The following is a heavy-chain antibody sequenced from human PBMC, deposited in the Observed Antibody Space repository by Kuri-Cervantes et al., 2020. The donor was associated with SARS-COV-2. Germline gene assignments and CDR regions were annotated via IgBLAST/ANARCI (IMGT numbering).Heavy chain of an antibody. CDR2: INPDGSYT. J-gene: IGHJ4*02. Sequence: GGSLRLSCAASGFTFSGHWIHWVRQAPGKGLVWVSRINPDGSYTNNADSVKGRFTLSRDNAKNMLFLQMNSLRAEDTAVYSCARMGIVVGGYDVGSVYWGQGTLVTVSS. V-gene: IGHV3-74*01. CDR3: ARMGIVVGGYDVGSVY. CDR1: GFTFSGHW. D-gene: IGHD3-22*01.